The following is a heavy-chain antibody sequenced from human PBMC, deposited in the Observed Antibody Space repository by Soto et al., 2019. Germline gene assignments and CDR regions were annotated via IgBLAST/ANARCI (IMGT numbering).Heavy chain of an antibody. Sequence: QVQLVQSGAEVKKPGSSVKVSCKASGGTFSSYAISWVRQAPGQGLEWMGGIIPIFGTANYAQKFQGRVTITADXSTPKXXMELSSLRSEDTAVYYCARDTGYYYDSSGYYFPNSWGQGTLVTVSS. CDR1: GGTFSSYA. CDR3: ARDTGYYYDSSGYYFPNS. D-gene: IGHD3-22*01. CDR2: IIPIFGTA. J-gene: IGHJ4*02. V-gene: IGHV1-69*12.